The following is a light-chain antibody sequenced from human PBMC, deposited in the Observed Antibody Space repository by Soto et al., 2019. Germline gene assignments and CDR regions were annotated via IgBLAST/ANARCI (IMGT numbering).Light chain of an antibody. V-gene: IGKV3-11*01. CDR3: QQRSNWPQT. CDR2: DAS. Sequence: EIVLTQSPDTLSLSPGERATLSCRASQTVTSGYLAWYQQKPGQAPRLLIYDASNRATGIPARFSGSGSGTDFTLTISSLEPEDFAVYYCQQRSNWPQTFGQGTKVDIK. CDR1: QTVTSGY. J-gene: IGKJ1*01.